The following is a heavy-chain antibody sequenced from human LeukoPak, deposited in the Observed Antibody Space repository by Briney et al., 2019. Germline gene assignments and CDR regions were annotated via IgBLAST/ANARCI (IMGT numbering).Heavy chain of an antibody. V-gene: IGHV3-66*01. CDR1: GFNVNSNY. J-gene: IGHJ4*02. CDR2: IFGGGST. Sequence: GGSLRLSCTASGFNVNSNYMSWVRQAPGKGLEWVSVIFGGGSTYYADSVKGRFTISRDNSKNTLYLQMNSLRGEDTAVYYCARDKGTSYLSSFDYWGQGTLVTVSS. D-gene: IGHD6-6*01. CDR3: ARDKGTSYLSSFDY.